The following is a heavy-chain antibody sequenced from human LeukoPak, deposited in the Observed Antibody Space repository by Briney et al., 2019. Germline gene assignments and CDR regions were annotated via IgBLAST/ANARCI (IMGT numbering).Heavy chain of an antibody. CDR1: GFTFDDYA. V-gene: IGHV3-9*01. J-gene: IGHJ4*02. CDR3: AKAHRPYYYDSSGYYHY. CDR2: ISWNSGSI. D-gene: IGHD3-22*01. Sequence: GGSLGLSCAASGFTFDDYAMHWVRQAPGKGLEWVSGISWNSGSIGYADSVKGRFTISRDNAKNSLYLQMNSLRAEDTALYYCAKAHRPYYYDSSGYYHYWGQGTLVTVSS.